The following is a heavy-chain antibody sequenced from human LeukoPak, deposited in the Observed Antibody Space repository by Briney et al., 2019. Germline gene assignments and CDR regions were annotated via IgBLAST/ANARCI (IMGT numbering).Heavy chain of an antibody. CDR1: GGSFSGYY. V-gene: IGHV4-34*01. D-gene: IGHD3-16*01. CDR3: ARGISPHDF. CDR2: INHSGST. Sequence: PSETLSLTCAVCGGSFSGYYWSWIRQPPGKGLEWNGEINHSGSTNYNPSLKSRVTISVDTSKNQFSLKLSSVTAADEAVYYCARGISPHDFWGQGTLVTVSS. J-gene: IGHJ4*02.